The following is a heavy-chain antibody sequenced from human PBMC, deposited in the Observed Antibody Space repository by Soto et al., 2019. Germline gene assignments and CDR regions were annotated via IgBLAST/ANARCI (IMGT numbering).Heavy chain of an antibody. Sequence: EVQLVESGGGLVKPGGSLRLSCAASGFTFSNAWMNWVRQAPGKGLEWVGRMKSKTDGGTTDYAAPVKGRFTISRDDSKNTLYLQMNSLKTEDTAVYYCTTDGEWLVWGGFDYWGQGTLVTVSS. V-gene: IGHV3-15*07. CDR2: MKSKTDGGTT. J-gene: IGHJ4*02. CDR1: GFTFSNAW. D-gene: IGHD6-19*01. CDR3: TTDGEWLVWGGFDY.